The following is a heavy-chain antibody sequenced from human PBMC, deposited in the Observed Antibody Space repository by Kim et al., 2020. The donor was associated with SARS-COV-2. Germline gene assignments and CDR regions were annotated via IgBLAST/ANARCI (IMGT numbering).Heavy chain of an antibody. CDR3: ARDEKDYYESSGILDY. D-gene: IGHD3-22*01. J-gene: IGHJ4*02. Sequence: SVQGRFTISRDNAKSSLYLRMNSLRDEDTAVYYCARDEKDYYESSGILDYWGQGTLVTVSS. V-gene: IGHV3-48*02.